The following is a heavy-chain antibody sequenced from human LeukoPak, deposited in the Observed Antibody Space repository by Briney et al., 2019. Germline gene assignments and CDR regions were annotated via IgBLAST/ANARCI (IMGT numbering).Heavy chain of an antibody. D-gene: IGHD6-13*01. CDR2: IWYDGSNK. Sequence: GGSLRLSCAASGFTFNNYAMTWVRQAPGKGLEWVAVIWYDGSNKYYADSVKGRFTISRDNPKNTLYLQMNSLRGDDTAVYYCARETAADGKPYDYWGQGTLVTVSS. CDR3: ARETAADGKPYDY. V-gene: IGHV3-33*08. J-gene: IGHJ4*02. CDR1: GFTFNNYA.